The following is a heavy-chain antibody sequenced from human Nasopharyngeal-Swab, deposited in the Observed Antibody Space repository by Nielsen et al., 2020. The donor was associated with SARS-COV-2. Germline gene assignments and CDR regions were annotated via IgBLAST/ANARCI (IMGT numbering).Heavy chain of an antibody. V-gene: IGHV3-73*01. CDR3: ARVNPISGSYYDAIDI. J-gene: IGHJ3*02. D-gene: IGHD1-26*01. CDR2: IRSKVNSYAT. CDR1: GFSFSVSS. Sequence: GESLKISCAASGFSFSVSSLNWVRQASGKGLGWVGRIRSKVNSYATTYGVSVKGRFTISRDDSKNTAYLQMNSLKTEDTAVYYCARVNPISGSYYDAIDIWGQGTMVTVSS.